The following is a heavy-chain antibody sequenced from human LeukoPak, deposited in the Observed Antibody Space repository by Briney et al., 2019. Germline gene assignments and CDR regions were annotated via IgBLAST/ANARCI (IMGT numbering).Heavy chain of an antibody. V-gene: IGHV4-59*01. CDR3: ARLNSGSYYFDY. D-gene: IGHD1-26*01. J-gene: IGHJ4*02. CDR1: GGSISSYY. CDR2: IYYSGST. Sequence: SETLSLTCTVSGGSISSYYWSWIRQPSGKGLEWIGYIYYSGSTNYNPSLKSRVTISVDTSKNQFSLKLSSVTAADTAVYYCARLNSGSYYFDYWGQGTLVTVSS.